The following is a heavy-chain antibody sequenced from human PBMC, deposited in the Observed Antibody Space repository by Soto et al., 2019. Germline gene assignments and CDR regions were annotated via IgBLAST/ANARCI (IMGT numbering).Heavy chain of an antibody. CDR2: INPNSGNT. CDR1: GYIFTNYD. CDR3: ARGIKYGDYSSWFDP. V-gene: IGHV1-8*01. Sequence: ASVKVSCKASGYIFTNYDINWVRQATGQGLEYLGWINPNSGNTGYVQKFKGRVTMTRNTSINTAYMELNSLRSEDTAVYYCARGIKYGDYSSWFDPWGQGTLVTVS. J-gene: IGHJ5*02. D-gene: IGHD4-17*01.